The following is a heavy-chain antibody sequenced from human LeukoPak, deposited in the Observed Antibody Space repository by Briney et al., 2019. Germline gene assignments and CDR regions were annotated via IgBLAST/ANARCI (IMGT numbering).Heavy chain of an antibody. CDR1: GVTFSSYA. J-gene: IGHJ4*02. CDR3: AKGAWASRYYYDSSGYYYSFDY. CDR2: ISGSCGST. D-gene: IGHD3-22*01. Sequence: GGSLRLSCAASGVTFSSYAMSWVRQAPGKGLERVSAISGSCGSTYYADSVKGRFTISRVNSKNTLYLQMNSLRAEDTAVYYCAKGAWASRYYYDSSGYYYSFDYWGQGTLVTVSS. V-gene: IGHV3-23*01.